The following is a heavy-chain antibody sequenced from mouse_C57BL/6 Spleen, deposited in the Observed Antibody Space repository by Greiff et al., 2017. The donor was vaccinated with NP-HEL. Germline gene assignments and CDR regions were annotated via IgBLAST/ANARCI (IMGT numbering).Heavy chain of an antibody. J-gene: IGHJ4*01. Sequence: QVQLQQSGAELVRPGASVKLSCKASGYTFTDYYINWVKQRPGQGLEWIARIYPGSGNTYYNEKFKGKATLTAEKSSSTAYMQLRSLTSEDSAVFCCGSCNYEEVKALDYWGQGTSVTVAS. CDR1: GYTFTDYY. CDR2: IYPGSGNT. V-gene: IGHV1-76*01. D-gene: IGHD2-1*01. CDR3: GSCNYEEVKALDY.